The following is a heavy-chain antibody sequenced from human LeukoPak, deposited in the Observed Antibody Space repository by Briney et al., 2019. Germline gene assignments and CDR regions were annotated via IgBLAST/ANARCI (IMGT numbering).Heavy chain of an antibody. V-gene: IGHV1-46*01. D-gene: IGHD5-24*01. CDR2: VNPSGDST. CDR1: GYTFSNYN. J-gene: IGHJ3*02. Sequence: GASVKLSCKASGYTFSNYNIHWLRQAPGQGLEWMGIVNPSGDSTNYAQNFQGRVTMTGDTSTSTVYMELSSLRSEDTAVYYCARVKDGYKDTYYIWGQGTMVTVTS. CDR3: ARVKDGYKDTYYI.